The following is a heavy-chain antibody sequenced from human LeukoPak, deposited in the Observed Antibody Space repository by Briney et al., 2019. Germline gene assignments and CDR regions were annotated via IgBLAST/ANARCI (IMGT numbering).Heavy chain of an antibody. Sequence: PSETLSLTCSVSGASIGSYYWIWIRQPPGKGPEWLGTIYYSGNTKYNPSLKSRVSILADTSNNQFSLRLSSVTAADTAVYYCAREGLTTIGVIDVWGKGTTVTVSS. J-gene: IGHJ6*03. CDR3: AREGLTTIGVIDV. D-gene: IGHD1-1*01. CDR1: GASIGSYY. V-gene: IGHV4-59*01. CDR2: IYYSGNT.